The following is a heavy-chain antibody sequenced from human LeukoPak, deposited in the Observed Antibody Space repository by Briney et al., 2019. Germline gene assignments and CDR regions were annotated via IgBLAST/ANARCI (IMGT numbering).Heavy chain of an antibody. D-gene: IGHD6-6*01. V-gene: IGHV3-48*01. Sequence: SGGSLRLSCAASGFTFSSYEMNWVRQAPGKGLEWVSYISSSSSTIYYADSVKGRFTISRDNAKNSLYLQMNSLRAEDTAVYYCATPGSSYYYYMDVWGKGTTVTVSS. J-gene: IGHJ6*03. CDR1: GFTFSSYE. CDR3: ATPGSSYYYYMDV. CDR2: ISSSSSTI.